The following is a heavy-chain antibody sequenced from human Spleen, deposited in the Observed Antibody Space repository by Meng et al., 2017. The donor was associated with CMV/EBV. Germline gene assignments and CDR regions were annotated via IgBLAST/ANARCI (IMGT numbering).Heavy chain of an antibody. D-gene: IGHD3-10*01. V-gene: IGHV3-48*03. CDR2: ITISGDTI. J-gene: IGHJ4*02. CDR3: ARVRRSRSFSGSDH. Sequence: GESLKISCAASGFSFSAYEMTWVRQAPGKGLEWLSYITISGDTISYADSVKGRFTISRDNAKNSLFLQMNSLRVEDTAFYYCARVRRSRSFSGSDHWGQGTLVTVSS. CDR1: GFSFSAYE.